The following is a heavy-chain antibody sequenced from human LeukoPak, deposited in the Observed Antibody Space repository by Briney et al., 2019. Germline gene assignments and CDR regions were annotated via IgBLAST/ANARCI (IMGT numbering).Heavy chain of an antibody. CDR2: ISYDGSNK. V-gene: IGHV3-30*04. J-gene: IGHJ4*02. CDR3: ARGRDPYYYDSSGYSPLDY. D-gene: IGHD3-22*01. Sequence: GGSLRLSCAASGFTFSSYAMHWVRQAPGKGLEWVAVISYDGSNKYYADSVKGRFTISRDNSKNTLYLQMNSLRAEDTAVYYCARGRDPYYYDSSGYSPLDYWGQGTLVTVSS. CDR1: GFTFSSYA.